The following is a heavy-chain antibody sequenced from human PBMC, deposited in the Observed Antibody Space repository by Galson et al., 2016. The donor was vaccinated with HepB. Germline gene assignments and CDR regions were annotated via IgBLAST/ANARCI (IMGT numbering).Heavy chain of an antibody. Sequence: SLRLSCAASGFSFSDHDMNWVRQTPGKGLEWDSNINYSGNKTFYDASVKVRFTISRDNSNNTLYLQMNNLRAEDTAVYYCVKDPNWQSGYWGQGSLVTVSS. D-gene: IGHD2-8*01. V-gene: IGHV3-23*01. CDR1: GFSFSDHD. CDR2: INYSGNKT. CDR3: VKDPNWQSGY. J-gene: IGHJ4*02.